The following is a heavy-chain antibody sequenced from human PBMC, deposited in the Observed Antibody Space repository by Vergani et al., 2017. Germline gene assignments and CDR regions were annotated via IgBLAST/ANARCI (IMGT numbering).Heavy chain of an antibody. J-gene: IGHJ4*02. CDR1: GGSITYGAFY. CDR3: ARTESFILRYFHWAL. CDR2: IYHSGGV. V-gene: IGHV4-39*01. D-gene: IGHD3-9*01. Sequence: QLQLQESGPGLVKPSETLSLTCTVSGGSITYGAFYWGWIRQPPGKGLEWIGNIYHSGGVYYNPSLKGRVTISVDTSKNQFSLEVTSVTAADTAIYFCARTESFILRYFHWALWGQGTLVTVSS.